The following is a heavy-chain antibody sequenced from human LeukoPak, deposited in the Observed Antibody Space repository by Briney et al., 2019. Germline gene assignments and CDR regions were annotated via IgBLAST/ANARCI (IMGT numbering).Heavy chain of an antibody. CDR3: ARATGYCSGGSCRPYYFDY. Sequence: GGSLRLSCAASGFTFSSYAMSWVRQAPGKGLEWVSVIYSGGSTYYADSVKGRFTISRDNSKNTLYLQMNSLRAEDTAVYYCARATGYCSGGSCRPYYFDYWGQGTLVTVSS. CDR1: GFTFSSYA. J-gene: IGHJ4*02. D-gene: IGHD2-15*01. CDR2: IYSGGST. V-gene: IGHV3-53*01.